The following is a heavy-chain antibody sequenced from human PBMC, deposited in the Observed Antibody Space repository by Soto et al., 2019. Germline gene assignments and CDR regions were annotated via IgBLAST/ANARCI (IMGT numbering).Heavy chain of an antibody. J-gene: IGHJ6*02. CDR1: GFTFSDSA. CDR3: AKDSPPPFPRMDV. D-gene: IGHD3-22*01. Sequence: PGGSLRLSCAASGFTFSDSALHWVRQGSGKGLEWVGRIRTKVNDYATIYTASVKGRFTISRDDSANRAFLQMDSLRAEDTAIYYCAKDSPPPFPRMDVWGQGTTVTVSS. CDR2: IRTKVNDYAT. V-gene: IGHV3-73*01.